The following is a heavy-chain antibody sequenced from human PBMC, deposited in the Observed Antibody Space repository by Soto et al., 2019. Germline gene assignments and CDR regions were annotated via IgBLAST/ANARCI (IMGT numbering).Heavy chain of an antibody. Sequence: ASVKVSCKASGYTFTGYYMHWVRQAPGQGLEWMGWINPNNGGTNYAQKFQGRVTMTRDTSISTAYMELSRLRSDDTAMYYCARHGVGYYGSGSYYNPGYYGMDVWGQGTTVTVSS. J-gene: IGHJ6*02. CDR3: ARHGVGYYGSGSYYNPGYYGMDV. V-gene: IGHV1-2*02. CDR1: GYTFTGYY. D-gene: IGHD3-10*01. CDR2: INPNNGGT.